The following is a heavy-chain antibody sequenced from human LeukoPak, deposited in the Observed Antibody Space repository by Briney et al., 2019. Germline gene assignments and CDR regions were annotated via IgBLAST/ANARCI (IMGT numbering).Heavy chain of an antibody. CDR1: GFTFSSDA. J-gene: IGHJ4*02. CDR2: ISGSGGST. V-gene: IGHV3-23*01. D-gene: IGHD4-17*01. Sequence: RGSLRLSCAAPGFTFSSDAMSWVRQAPGKGLEWVSAISGSGGSTYYADSVKGRFTISRDTSKNTLYLQINSLRAEDTAVYYWVKGAPGDYGDYYFDYWGQGTLVAVSS. CDR3: VKGAPGDYGDYYFDY.